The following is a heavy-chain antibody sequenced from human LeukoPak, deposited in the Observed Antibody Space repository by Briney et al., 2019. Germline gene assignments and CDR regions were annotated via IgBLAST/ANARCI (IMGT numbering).Heavy chain of an antibody. CDR3: ARVIGAKTGYYFDY. CDR1: GGSVSSGGYS. V-gene: IGHV4-30-2*01. CDR2: IYHSGST. J-gene: IGHJ4*02. D-gene: IGHD3-16*02. Sequence: SQTLSLTYAVSGGSVSSGGYSWSWIRQPPGKGLEWIGYIYHSGSTYYNPSLKSRVTISVDRSKNQFSLKLSSVTAADTAVYYCARVIGAKTGYYFDYWGQGTLVTVSS.